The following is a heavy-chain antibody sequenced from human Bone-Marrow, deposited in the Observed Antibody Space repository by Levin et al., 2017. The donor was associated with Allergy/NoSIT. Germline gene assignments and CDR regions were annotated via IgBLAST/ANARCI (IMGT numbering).Heavy chain of an antibody. J-gene: IGHJ3*01. V-gene: IGHV3-30*03. D-gene: IGHD3-22*01. CDR1: GSTFSSFV. CDR2: ISHDERSI. Sequence: GGSLRLSCAVSGSTFSSFVLHWVRQAPGKGLEWVAVISHDERSIIHADSVKGRFTISKDNSKNTLYLQMNSLRDEDTAVYYCATAGRTSGYADAFEFWGQGTLVTVSS. CDR3: ATAGRTSGYADAFEF.